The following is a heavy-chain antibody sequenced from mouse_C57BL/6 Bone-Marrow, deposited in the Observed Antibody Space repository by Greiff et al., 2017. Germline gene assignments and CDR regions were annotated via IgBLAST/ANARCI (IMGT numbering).Heavy chain of an antibody. J-gene: IGHJ4*01. CDR3: ARGLYYSNYRAMDY. V-gene: IGHV1-18*01. Sequence: EVQLQESGPELVKPGASVKIPCKASGYTFTDYNMDWVKQSHGKSLEWIGDINPNNGGTIYNQKFKGKATLTVDKSSSTAYMELRSLTSEDTAVYYCARGLYYSNYRAMDYWGQGTSVTVCS. CDR1: GYTFTDYN. D-gene: IGHD2-5*01. CDR2: INPNNGGT.